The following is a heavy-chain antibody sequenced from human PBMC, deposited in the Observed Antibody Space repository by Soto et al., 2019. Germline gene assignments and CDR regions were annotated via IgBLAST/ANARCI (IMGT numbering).Heavy chain of an antibody. CDR2: IYWDDDK. CDR1: GFSLTTSGVG. J-gene: IGHJ4*02. CDR3: AHRVLRTVFGLVTTTAIYFDF. D-gene: IGHD3-3*01. Sequence: QITLNESGPTQVKPRQTLTLTCTFSGFSLTTSGVGVGWIRQSPGKAPEWLALIYWDDDKRYSPSLKSRLTTPKDPCKTQVVLTMADLGPADTATYACAHRVLRTVFGLVTTTAIYFDFWGQGTPVAVSS. V-gene: IGHV2-5*02.